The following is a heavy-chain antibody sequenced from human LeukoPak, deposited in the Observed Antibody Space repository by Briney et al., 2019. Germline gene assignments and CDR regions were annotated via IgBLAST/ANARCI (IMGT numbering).Heavy chain of an antibody. Sequence: GGSLRLSCAASGFAFNIYSMNWVRQAPGKGLEWVSSITNTGSYIYYADSVEGRSTISRDNAKNSLYLQMNSLRAEDTAVYYCARRYCSTTNCYAFDSWGQGTLVTVSS. CDR1: GFAFNIYS. CDR3: ARRYCSTTNCYAFDS. D-gene: IGHD2-2*01. J-gene: IGHJ4*02. V-gene: IGHV3-21*01. CDR2: ITNTGSYI.